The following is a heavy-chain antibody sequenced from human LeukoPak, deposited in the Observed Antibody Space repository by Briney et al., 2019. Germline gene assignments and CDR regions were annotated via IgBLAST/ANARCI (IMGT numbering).Heavy chain of an antibody. V-gene: IGHV1-2*02. D-gene: IGHD3-10*01. J-gene: IGHJ5*02. Sequence: ASVKVSCKASGYTFTGYYMHWVRQAPGQGLEWMGWINPNSGGTNYAQKFQGRVTMTRDTSISTAYMELSRLRSDDTAVYYCARVWYYCSGSRWFDPWGQGTLVTVSS. CDR2: INPNSGGT. CDR3: ARVWYYCSGSRWFDP. CDR1: GYTFTGYY.